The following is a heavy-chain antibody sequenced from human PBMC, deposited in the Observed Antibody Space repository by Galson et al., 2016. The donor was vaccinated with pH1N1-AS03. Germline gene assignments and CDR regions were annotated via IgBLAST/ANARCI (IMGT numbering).Heavy chain of an antibody. CDR3: ARDRHYDTSWRFYYESEH. CDR2: IHPIFGTP. V-gene: IGHV1-69*13. Sequence: SVKVSCKASGGTFSNYAISWMRQAPGQGLEWMGGIHPIFGTPSYAQKFRGRLTITADHYTSAAYMELTSLTSEDTAIYYCARDRHYDTSWRFYYESEHWGQGTLVIVSS. J-gene: IGHJ4*02. D-gene: IGHD3-22*01. CDR1: GGTFSNYA.